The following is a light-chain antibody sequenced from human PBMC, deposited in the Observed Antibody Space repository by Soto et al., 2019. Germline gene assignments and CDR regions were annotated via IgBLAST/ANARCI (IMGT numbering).Light chain of an antibody. CDR3: QVWDSSSDHPGVV. J-gene: IGLJ2*01. CDR2: YDS. CDR1: NIGSKS. Sequence: SSELTQPPSVSVAPGKTARITCGGNNIGSKSVHWYQQNPGQAPVLAIHYDSDRPSGTPERFSGSNSGNTATLTISRVEAGDEDDYYCQVWDSSSDHPGVVFGGGTQLTVL. V-gene: IGLV3-21*04.